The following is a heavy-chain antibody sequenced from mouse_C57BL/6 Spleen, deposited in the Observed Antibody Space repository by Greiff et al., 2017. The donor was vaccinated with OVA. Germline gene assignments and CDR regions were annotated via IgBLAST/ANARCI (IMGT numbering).Heavy chain of an antibody. Sequence: EVKLMESGGGLVKPGGSLKLSCAASGFTFSDYGMHWVRQAPEKGLEWVAYISSGSSTIYYADTVKGRFTISRDNAKNTLFLQMTSLRSEDTAMYYCARGTPFAYWGQGTLVTVSA. D-gene: IGHD3-3*01. V-gene: IGHV5-17*01. CDR1: GFTFSDYG. J-gene: IGHJ3*01. CDR2: ISSGSSTI. CDR3: ARGTPFAY.